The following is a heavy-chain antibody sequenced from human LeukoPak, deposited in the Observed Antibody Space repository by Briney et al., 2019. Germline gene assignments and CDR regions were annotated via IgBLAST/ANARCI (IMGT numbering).Heavy chain of an antibody. CDR3: ARGVVPAAGYFQH. J-gene: IGHJ1*01. CDR1: GGSISSYY. V-gene: IGHV4-59*01. D-gene: IGHD2-2*01. Sequence: SETLSLTCTVSGGSISSYYWSWIRQPPGKGLEWIGYIYYSGSTNYNPSLKSRVTISVDTSKNQFSLKLSSVTAADTAVYYCARGVVPAAGYFQHWGQGTLVTVSS. CDR2: IYYSGST.